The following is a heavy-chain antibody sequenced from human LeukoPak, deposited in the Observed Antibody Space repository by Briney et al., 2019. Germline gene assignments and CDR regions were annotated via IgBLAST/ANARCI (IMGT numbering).Heavy chain of an antibody. CDR3: ARSDVLRFLEWSAFDY. D-gene: IGHD3-3*01. J-gene: IGHJ4*02. CDR2: IYYSGST. V-gene: IGHV4-59*01. Sequence: SETLSLTCTVSGGSISSYYWSWIRQPPGKGLEWIGYIYYSGSTNYNPSLKSRVTISVDTSKNQFSLKLSSVTAADTAAYYCARSDVLRFLEWSAFDYWGQGTLVTVSS. CDR1: GGSISSYY.